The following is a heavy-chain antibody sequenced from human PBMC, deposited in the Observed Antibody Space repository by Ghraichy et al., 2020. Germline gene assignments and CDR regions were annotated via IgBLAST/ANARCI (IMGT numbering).Heavy chain of an antibody. D-gene: IGHD6-19*01. CDR2: ISGSGGST. CDR3: AKRMAGTGFDY. CDR1: GFTFSSYA. V-gene: IGHV3-23*01. J-gene: IGHJ4*02. Sequence: GESLNISCAASGFTFSSYAMSWVRQAPGKGLEWVSAISGSGGSTYYADSVKGRFTISRDNSKNTLYLQMNSLRAEDTAVYYCAKRMAGTGFDYWGQGTLVTVSS.